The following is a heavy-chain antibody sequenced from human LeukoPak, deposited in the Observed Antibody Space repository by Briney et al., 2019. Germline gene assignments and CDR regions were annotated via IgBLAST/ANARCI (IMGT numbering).Heavy chain of an antibody. J-gene: IGHJ4*02. V-gene: IGHV3-30*04. CDR1: GFTFSSNA. CDR2: ISYDGSNK. Sequence: QPGRSLRLSCAASGFTFSSNAMHWVRQAPGKGLEWVAVISYDGSNKYYADSVKGRFTISRDNSKNTLYLQMNSLRAEDTAVYYCARLICCGLWGQGTLVTVSS. CDR3: ARLICCGL. D-gene: IGHD2-15*01.